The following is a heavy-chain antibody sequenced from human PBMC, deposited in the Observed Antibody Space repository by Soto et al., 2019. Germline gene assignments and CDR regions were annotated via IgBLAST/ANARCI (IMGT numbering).Heavy chain of an antibody. J-gene: IGHJ5*02. CDR1: GLSLSSSSYY. V-gene: IGHV4-39*01. CDR3: ARNYDILTDNWFDP. Sequence: SETLSLTCTVSGLSLSSSSYYWGWIRQPPGKGLEGIGSIYYSGSTDYNPSLKSRVTISVHTSKNQFSLKLSSVTAADTAVYYCARNYDILTDNWFDPWGQGTLVTVSS. CDR2: IYYSGST. D-gene: IGHD3-9*01.